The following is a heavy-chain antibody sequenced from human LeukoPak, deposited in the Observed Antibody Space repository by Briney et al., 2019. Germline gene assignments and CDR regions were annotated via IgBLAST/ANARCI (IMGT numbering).Heavy chain of an antibody. CDR2: ISYSGST. CDR1: SAPISSDY. V-gene: IGHV4-59*01. J-gene: IGHJ4*02. D-gene: IGHD1-26*01. Sequence: SETLSLTCSVSSAPISSDYWSWIRQPPGKGLEWIGYISYSGSTNYNPSLKSRVTMSVDTPKTLFSLKLSSVTAADTAVYYCARDDSGSYFDSWGQGVLVTVSS. CDR3: ARDDSGSYFDS.